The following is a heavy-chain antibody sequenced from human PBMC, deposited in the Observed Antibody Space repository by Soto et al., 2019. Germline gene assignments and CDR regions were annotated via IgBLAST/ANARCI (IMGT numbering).Heavy chain of an antibody. CDR1: GGSISSSSYY. Sequence: SETLSLTCTVSGGSISSSSYYWGWIRQPPGKGLEWIGSIYYSGSTYYNPSLKSRVTISVDTSKNQFSLKLSSVTAADTAVYYCARHGAGGYYDSSGYYSPFDYWGQGTLVTVSS. D-gene: IGHD3-22*01. J-gene: IGHJ4*02. V-gene: IGHV4-39*01. CDR3: ARHGAGGYYDSSGYYSPFDY. CDR2: IYYSGST.